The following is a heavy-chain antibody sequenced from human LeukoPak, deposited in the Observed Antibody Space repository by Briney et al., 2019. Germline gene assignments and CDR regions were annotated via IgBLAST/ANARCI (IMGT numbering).Heavy chain of an antibody. J-gene: IGHJ4*02. CDR1: GYTFTGYY. V-gene: IGHV1-2*02. CDR2: INPNSGGT. CDR3: ARGGGVLGTFDY. D-gene: IGHD3-16*01. Sequence: ASVKVSCKASGYTFTGYYMHWVRQAPGQGLEWMGWINPNSGGTNYAQKFQGRVTMTRDTSISTAYMELSSLRSEDTAVYYCARGGGVLGTFDYWGQGTLVTVSS.